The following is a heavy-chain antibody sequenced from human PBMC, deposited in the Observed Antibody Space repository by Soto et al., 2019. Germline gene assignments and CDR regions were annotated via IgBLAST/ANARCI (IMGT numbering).Heavy chain of an antibody. D-gene: IGHD1-20*01. Sequence: QVQLMQSGAEVKKPGASGKIPCKASGYTFTSNYLNWVRQAPGQGPEWMGIIDPSTGTTDYSQRFRGRVTMTRDTSTTTVYMQLGSLKSDDMAVYYCARASITNYFDLWGQGTLVTVSS. CDR2: IDPSTGTT. V-gene: IGHV1-46*01. CDR3: ARASITNYFDL. CDR1: GYTFTSNY. J-gene: IGHJ4*02.